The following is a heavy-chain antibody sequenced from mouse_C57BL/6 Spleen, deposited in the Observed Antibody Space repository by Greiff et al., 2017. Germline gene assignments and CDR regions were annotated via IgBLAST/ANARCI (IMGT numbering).Heavy chain of an antibody. CDR2: IHPNSGST. Sequence: QVQLQQSGAELVKPGASVKLSCKASGYTFTSYWMHWVKQRPGQGLEWIGMIHPNSGSTNYNEKFKSKATLTVDKSSSTAYMQLSSLTSEDSAVYYCARDGDGYPLDYWGQGTTLTVSS. J-gene: IGHJ2*01. V-gene: IGHV1-64*01. D-gene: IGHD2-3*01. CDR1: GYTFTSYW. CDR3: ARDGDGYPLDY.